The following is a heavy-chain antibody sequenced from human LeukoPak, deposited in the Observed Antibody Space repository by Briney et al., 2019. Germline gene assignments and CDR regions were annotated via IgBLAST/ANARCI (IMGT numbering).Heavy chain of an antibody. CDR2: ISASGGGT. CDR1: GFTFSSYA. CDR3: AKERDGDYVRYTHY. J-gene: IGHJ4*02. Sequence: GGSLRLSCAASGFTFSSYAMSWVRQAPGKGLEWVSSISASGGGTYYADSVKGGFAISRDNSKNTLFLQLSSLRADDTAVYHCAKERDGDYVRYTHYWGQGTLVTVSS. D-gene: IGHD4-17*01. V-gene: IGHV3-23*01.